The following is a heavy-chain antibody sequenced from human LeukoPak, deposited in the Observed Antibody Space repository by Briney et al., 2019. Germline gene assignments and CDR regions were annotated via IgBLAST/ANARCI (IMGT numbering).Heavy chain of an antibody. V-gene: IGHV4-61*02. CDR3: ARANRYYDILTGYCWAFDY. CDR1: GGSISSGSYY. J-gene: IGHJ4*02. D-gene: IGHD3-9*01. Sequence: SQTLSLTCTVSGGSISSGSYYWSWIRQPAGKGLEWIGRIYTSGSTNYNPSLKSRVTISVDTSKNQFSLKLSSVTAADTAVYYCARANRYYDILTGYCWAFDYWGQGTLVTVSS. CDR2: IYTSGST.